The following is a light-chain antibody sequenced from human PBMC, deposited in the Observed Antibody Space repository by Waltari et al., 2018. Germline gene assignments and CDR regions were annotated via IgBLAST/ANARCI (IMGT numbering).Light chain of an antibody. CDR3: QHYVRLPAT. CDR1: KSVSRA. Sequence: EIVLTQSPGTLSLSPGERVTLSCRASKSVSRALAWYQQKPGQSTRLLSYGTSNRATGIPDRFSDSGSGTVFSLTISRLEPEDVAVYFCQHYVRLPATFGQGTKVEIK. CDR2: GTS. V-gene: IGKV3-20*01. J-gene: IGKJ1*01.